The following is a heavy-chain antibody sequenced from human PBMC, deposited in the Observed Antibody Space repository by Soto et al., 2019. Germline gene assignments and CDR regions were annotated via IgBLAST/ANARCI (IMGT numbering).Heavy chain of an antibody. CDR3: ARDYDYYGSGSYSYYYMDV. CDR1: GGSISSYY. Sequence: QVQLQESGPGLVKPSETLSLTCTVSGGSISSYYWSWIRQPPGKGLEWIGYIYYSGSTNYNPSLKSRVTISVDTSKNQFSLKLSSVTAADTAVYYCARDYDYYGSGSYSYYYMDVWGKGTTVTVSS. CDR2: IYYSGST. D-gene: IGHD3-10*01. V-gene: IGHV4-59*01. J-gene: IGHJ6*03.